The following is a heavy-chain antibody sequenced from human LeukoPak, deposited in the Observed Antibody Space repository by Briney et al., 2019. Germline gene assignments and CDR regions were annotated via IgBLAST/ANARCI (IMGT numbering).Heavy chain of an antibody. Sequence: PGGSLRLSCAASGLILSSYWMHWVRQAPGKGLVWVSRINSDGSVTRYADSVKGRFTISRDNAKNSLYLQMNSLRAEDTALYHCARGFDILTGYAHDAFDIWGQGTMVTVSS. D-gene: IGHD3-9*01. J-gene: IGHJ3*02. CDR2: INSDGSVT. CDR3: ARGFDILTGYAHDAFDI. CDR1: GLILSSYW. V-gene: IGHV3-74*01.